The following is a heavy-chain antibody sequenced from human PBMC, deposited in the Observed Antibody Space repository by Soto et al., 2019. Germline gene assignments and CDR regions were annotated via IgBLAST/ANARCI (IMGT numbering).Heavy chain of an antibody. J-gene: IGHJ5*01. Sequence: GGSLRLSCAASGFTFSSYWMSWVRQAPWKGLEWVANIKQDGSEKYYVDSVKGRFTISRDDTKNSLYLQMNSLRAEDTAVYYCARGWVFGVANRNWFDSWGKGTLVTVS. CDR1: GFTFSSYW. CDR3: ARGWVFGVANRNWFDS. V-gene: IGHV3-7*01. D-gene: IGHD3-3*01. CDR2: IKQDGSEK.